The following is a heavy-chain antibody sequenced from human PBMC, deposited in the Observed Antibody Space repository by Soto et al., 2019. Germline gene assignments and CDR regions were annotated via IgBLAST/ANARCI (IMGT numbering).Heavy chain of an antibody. J-gene: IGHJ3*02. CDR3: AAAESRDGYNVDAFDI. Sequence: ASVQVSCKVSGYTLTELSMHWVRQAPGKGLEWMGGFDPEDGETIYAQKFQGRVTMTEDTSTDTAYMELSSLRSEDTAVYYCAAAESRDGYNVDAFDIWGQGTMVTVSS. V-gene: IGHV1-24*01. D-gene: IGHD5-12*01. CDR1: GYTLTELS. CDR2: FDPEDGET.